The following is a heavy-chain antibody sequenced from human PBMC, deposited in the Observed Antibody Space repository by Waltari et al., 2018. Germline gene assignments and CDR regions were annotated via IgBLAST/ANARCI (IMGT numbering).Heavy chain of an antibody. CDR1: GYSFATYW. V-gene: IGHV5-51*01. CDR3: ARPLGTADLGY. D-gene: IGHD1-7*01. CDR2: IYPLDSDT. Sequence: EVPLLQSGAEVKKPGESLKISCQTSGYSFATYWLGWVRQMSGRGLELVGIIYPLDSDTRYSPAFQGQVTISVDKSIGTAYLQWTSLKASDSAIYYCARPLGTADLGYWGQGTLVTVSS. J-gene: IGHJ4*02.